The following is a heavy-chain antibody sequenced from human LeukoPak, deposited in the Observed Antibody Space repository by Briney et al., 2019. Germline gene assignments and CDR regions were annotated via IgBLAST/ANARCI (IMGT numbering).Heavy chain of an antibody. V-gene: IGHV1-24*01. CDR3: ATGYLVTAGLMDV. D-gene: IGHD6-13*01. Sequence: ASVKVSCKVSGYTLPELSMVWVRQAPGKGLEWMGSFDPEDGKTIYAQKFQGRVTMTEDTSTDTAYMELSSLRSEDTAVYCATGYLVTAGLMDVWGQGTTVTVSS. J-gene: IGHJ6*02. CDR1: GYTLPELS. CDR2: FDPEDGKT.